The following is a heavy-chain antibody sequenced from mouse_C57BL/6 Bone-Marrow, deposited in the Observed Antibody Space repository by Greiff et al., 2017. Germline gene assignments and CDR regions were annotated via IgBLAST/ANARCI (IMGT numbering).Heavy chain of an antibody. Sequence: QVQLKQSGAELARPGASVKLSCKASGYTFTSSGISWVKQRTGQGLEWIGEIYPRSGNTYYNEKFKGKATLTADKSSSPAYMELRSLTSDDSAVYFCARLRYGNYEFAYWGQGTLVTVSA. CDR2: IYPRSGNT. CDR3: ARLRYGNYEFAY. CDR1: GYTFTSSG. V-gene: IGHV1-81*01. J-gene: IGHJ3*01. D-gene: IGHD2-1*01.